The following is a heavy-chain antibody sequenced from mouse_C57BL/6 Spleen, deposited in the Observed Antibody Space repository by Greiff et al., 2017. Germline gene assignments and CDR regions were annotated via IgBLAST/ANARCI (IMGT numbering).Heavy chain of an antibody. CDR2: ISDGGSYT. CDR3: ARDGVVFITTVVASRYFDV. J-gene: IGHJ1*03. Sequence: EVKLVESGGGLVKPGGSLKLSCASSGFTFSSYAMSWVRQTPDKRLEWVATISDGGSYTYYPDNVKGRFTISRDNATNNLYLQISHLKPEVTAVYYCARDGVVFITTVVASRYFDVWGTGTTVTVSS. D-gene: IGHD1-1*01. V-gene: IGHV5-4*01. CDR1: GFTFSSYA.